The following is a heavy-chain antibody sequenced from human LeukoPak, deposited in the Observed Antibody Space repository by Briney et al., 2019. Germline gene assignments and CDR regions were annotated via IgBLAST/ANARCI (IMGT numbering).Heavy chain of an antibody. Sequence: GGSLRLSCAASGFTFSTYGMHWVGQAPGKGLEWVAVISYDGSNKYYADSVKGRFTISRDNSKNTLYLQMNSLRAEDTAVYYCAKPYSGYDYRDWFDPWGQGTLVTVSS. CDR1: GFTFSTYG. V-gene: IGHV3-30*18. J-gene: IGHJ5*02. CDR2: ISYDGSNK. D-gene: IGHD5-12*01. CDR3: AKPYSGYDYRDWFDP.